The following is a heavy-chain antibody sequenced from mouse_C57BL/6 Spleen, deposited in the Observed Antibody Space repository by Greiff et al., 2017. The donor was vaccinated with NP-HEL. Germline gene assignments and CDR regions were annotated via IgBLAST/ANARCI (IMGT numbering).Heavy chain of an antibody. J-gene: IGHJ4*01. Sequence: VQLQQSGAELVRPGTSVKMSCKASGYTFTNYWIGWAKQRPGHGLEWIGDIYPGGGYTNYNEKFKGKATLTADKSSSTAYMQFSSLTSEDSAIYYCARGRGYDYDENYAMDYWGQGTSVTVSS. D-gene: IGHD2-4*01. CDR1: GYTFTNYW. CDR3: ARGRGYDYDENYAMDY. V-gene: IGHV1-63*01. CDR2: IYPGGGYT.